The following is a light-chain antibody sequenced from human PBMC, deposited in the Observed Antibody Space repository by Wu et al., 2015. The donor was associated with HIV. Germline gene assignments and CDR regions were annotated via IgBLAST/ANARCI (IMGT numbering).Light chain of an antibody. CDR2: GSF. CDR3: HQRNSWPQS. CDR1: QSVSNS. J-gene: IGKJ2*03. Sequence: EVVMTQSPATLSVSPGERATLSCRTSQSVSNSLAWYQHKPGQGPRLLIYGSFTRASGTPARFSGSGSGTDFTLTINNLESEDFAVYYCHQRNSWPQSFGQGTKLEI. V-gene: IGKV3-15*01.